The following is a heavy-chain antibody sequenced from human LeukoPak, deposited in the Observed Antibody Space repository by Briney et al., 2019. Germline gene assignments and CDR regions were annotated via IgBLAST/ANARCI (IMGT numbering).Heavy chain of an antibody. CDR2: IRSKAYGGTT. J-gene: IGHJ4*02. CDR1: GFTFGDYA. CDR3: TRDRSHYYDSSGYFDY. D-gene: IGHD3-22*01. V-gene: IGHV3-49*04. Sequence: PGGSLRLSCTASGFTFGDYAMSWVRQAPGKGLEWVGFIRSKAYGGTTEYAASVKGRFTISRDDSKSIAYLQMNSLKTEDTAVYYCTRDRSHYYDSSGYFDYWGQGTLVTVSS.